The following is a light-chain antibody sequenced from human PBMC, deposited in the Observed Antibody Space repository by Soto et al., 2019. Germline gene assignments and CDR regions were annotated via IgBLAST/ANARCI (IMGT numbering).Light chain of an antibody. V-gene: IGKV2-28*01. CDR1: QSLLHSNGYNY. Sequence: DIVMTQSPLSLPVTPGEPASISCRSSQSLLHSNGYNYLDWYLQKPGQSPQLLIYLGSNRASGVPDRVSVSGAGTDFTLKISRVEAEDVGVYYCLQALQTPWTFGQGTKVEIK. J-gene: IGKJ1*01. CDR2: LGS. CDR3: LQALQTPWT.